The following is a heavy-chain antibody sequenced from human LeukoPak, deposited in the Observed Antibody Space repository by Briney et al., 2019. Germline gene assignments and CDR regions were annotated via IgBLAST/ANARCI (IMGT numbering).Heavy chain of an antibody. J-gene: IGHJ4*02. D-gene: IGHD3-22*01. CDR3: VRDRDYFDSSGFYNLDY. V-gene: IGHV3-7*01. Sequence: PGGSLRLSCASSGFTFSDYWMSWVRQAPGKGLEWVANIKQDGSEKYYVDSVKGRFTISRDNAKNSLYLQMNSLRAEDTAVYYCVRDRDYFDSSGFYNLDYWGQGTLVTVSS. CDR2: IKQDGSEK. CDR1: GFTFSDYW.